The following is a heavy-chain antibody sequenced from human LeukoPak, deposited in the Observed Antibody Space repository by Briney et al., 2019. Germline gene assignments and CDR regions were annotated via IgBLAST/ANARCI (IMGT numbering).Heavy chain of an antibody. CDR3: ARGGSYWDY. Sequence: PSETLSLTCTVSGGSISRYYWNWIRQPPGKGLEWIGYIYYSGSTNYNPSLKSRVTISVDTSKNQFSLKLSSVTAADTAVYYCARGGSYWDYWGQGTLVTVSS. CDR2: IYYSGST. D-gene: IGHD1-26*01. CDR1: GGSISRYY. J-gene: IGHJ4*02. V-gene: IGHV4-59*01.